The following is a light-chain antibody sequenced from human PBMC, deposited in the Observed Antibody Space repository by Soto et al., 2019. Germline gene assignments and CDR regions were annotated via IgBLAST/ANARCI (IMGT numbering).Light chain of an antibody. CDR2: GAS. V-gene: IGKV3-11*01. J-gene: IGKJ1*01. Sequence: EIVMTQSPATLSVSPGDGATLSCMASQSVDSNLAWYQQKPGQTPRLLMYGASTRPTGIPARFSGSGSGTDFTLTISSLEPEDFAVYYCQQRSNWPPVTFGQGTKVDI. CDR1: QSVDSN. CDR3: QQRSNWPPVT.